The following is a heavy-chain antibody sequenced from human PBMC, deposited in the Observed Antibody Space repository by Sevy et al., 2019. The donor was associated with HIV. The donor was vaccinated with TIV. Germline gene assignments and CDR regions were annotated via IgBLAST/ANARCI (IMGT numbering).Heavy chain of an antibody. CDR2: ISSDGSDR. D-gene: IGHD6-13*01. CDR1: GFIFSNYG. V-gene: IGHV3-30*18. J-gene: IGHJ6*02. CDR3: ANSWGRYDGSSWIYYYYDMDV. Sequence: GGSLRLSCAASGFIFSNYGMHWVRQAPGKGLEWVAVISSDGSDRDYADSVKGRFTNSRDNSKDTLYLQMNSLRADDKAVYYCANSWGRYDGSSWIYYYYDMDVWGQGTKVTVSS.